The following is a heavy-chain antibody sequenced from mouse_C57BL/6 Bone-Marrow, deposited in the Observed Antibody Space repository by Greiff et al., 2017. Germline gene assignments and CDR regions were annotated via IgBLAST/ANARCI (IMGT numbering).Heavy chain of an antibody. Sequence: VQLQQPGAELVMPGASVKLSCKASGYTFTSYWMHWVKQRPGQGLEWIGEIYPSDSYTNYNQKFKGKSTLTVDKSSSTAYMQLSSLTSEDSAVYYGARDGSSLDWFAYWGQGTLVTVSA. J-gene: IGHJ3*01. CDR3: ARDGSSLDWFAY. D-gene: IGHD1-1*01. V-gene: IGHV1-69*01. CDR1: GYTFTSYW. CDR2: IYPSDSYT.